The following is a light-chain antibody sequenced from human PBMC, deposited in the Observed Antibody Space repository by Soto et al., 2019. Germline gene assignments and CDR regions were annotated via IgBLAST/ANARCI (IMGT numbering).Light chain of an antibody. V-gene: IGKV1-5*03. CDR1: QSISTW. J-gene: IGKJ5*01. CDR2: KAS. CDR3: QQYNVFPIT. Sequence: DIQMTQSPSTLSASMGDRVTITCRASQSISTWLAWYQQKSGKAPKLLIYKASNLESDVPSRFSGSGSGTAFTLTISRLKPDDFATYYCQQYNVFPITFGQGTRLEI.